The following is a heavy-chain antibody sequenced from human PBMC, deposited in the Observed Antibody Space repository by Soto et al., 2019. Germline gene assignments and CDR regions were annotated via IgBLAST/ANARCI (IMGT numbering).Heavy chain of an antibody. CDR2: ISYSGST. CDR1: AGSISTINHY. CDR3: ARSAQWDGFDP. D-gene: IGHD2-8*01. Sequence: QVQLQESGPGLVRPSQTLSLTCTVSAGSISTINHYWSLIRQHPEKGLEWIGYISYSGSTFYHSSLKSRVTISLDTSKKQFSLTLTSVTAADTAVYYCARSAQWDGFDPWGQGTMVTVSS. V-gene: IGHV4-31*03. J-gene: IGHJ3*01.